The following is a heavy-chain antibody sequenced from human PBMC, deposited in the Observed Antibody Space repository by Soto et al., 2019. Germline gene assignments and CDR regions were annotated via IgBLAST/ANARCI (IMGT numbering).Heavy chain of an antibody. Sequence: EASVKVSCKASGYTFPSYYMHWVRQAPGQGLEWMGIINPSGGSTSYAQKFQGRLTMTRDTATSTVYMELSSLRSEETAVYYCSSDKNNHYYDRSGYSFDYWGQGTLVTVSS. J-gene: IGHJ4*01. CDR2: INPSGGST. CDR1: GYTFPSYY. V-gene: IGHV1-46*01. D-gene: IGHD3-22*01. CDR3: SSDKNNHYYDRSGYSFDY.